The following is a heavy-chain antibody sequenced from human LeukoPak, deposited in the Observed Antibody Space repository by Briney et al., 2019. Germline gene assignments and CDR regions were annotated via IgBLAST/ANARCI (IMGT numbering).Heavy chain of an antibody. Sequence: PSETLSLTCGVSGYSISSGYYWGWIRQPPGKGLEWIGSIYHSGSTYYNPSLKTRVTISVDTSKNQFSLKLSSVTAADTAVYYCAVIVGATFVWYWGQGTLVTVSS. V-gene: IGHV4-38-2*01. D-gene: IGHD1-26*01. CDR2: IYHSGST. J-gene: IGHJ4*02. CDR3: AVIVGATFVWY. CDR1: GYSISSGYY.